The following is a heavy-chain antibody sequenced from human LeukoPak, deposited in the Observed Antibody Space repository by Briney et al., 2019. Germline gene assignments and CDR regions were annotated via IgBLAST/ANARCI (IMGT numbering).Heavy chain of an antibody. CDR2: LYGAGST. V-gene: IGHV3-53*04. Sequence: PGGSLRLSCAASGFNVSSNYMSWVRQAPGKWLEWVSVLYGAGSTYYADSVKGRFTISRHDSKNTWFLRMNSLKAEDTAVYYCARGGTPGFSTGRIDYWGQGTLVTVSS. D-gene: IGHD6-19*01. CDR3: ARGGTPGFSTGRIDY. CDR1: GFNVSSNY. J-gene: IGHJ4*02.